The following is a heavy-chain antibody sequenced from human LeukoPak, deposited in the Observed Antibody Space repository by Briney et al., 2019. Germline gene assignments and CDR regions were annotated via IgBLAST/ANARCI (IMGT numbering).Heavy chain of an antibody. CDR2: MNPNSGNT. Sequence: GASVKVSCKASGYTFTGYYMHWVRQAPGQGLEWMGWMNPNSGNTGYAQKFQGRVTMTKNTSSSTAYMELSSLRSDDTAVYYCARGPSQQQLRLGYWFDPWGQGTLVTVSS. V-gene: IGHV1-8*02. CDR1: GYTFTGYY. D-gene: IGHD6-13*01. J-gene: IGHJ5*02. CDR3: ARGPSQQQLRLGYWFDP.